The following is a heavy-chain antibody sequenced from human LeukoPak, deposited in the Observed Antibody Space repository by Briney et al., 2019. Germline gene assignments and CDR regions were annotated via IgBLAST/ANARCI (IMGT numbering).Heavy chain of an antibody. Sequence: GGSLRLSCAASGFTFSSYSMNWVRQAPGKGLEWVSYISSSSSTIYYADSVKGRFTISRDNAKNSLYLQMNSLRDEDTAVYYCARDYRELPVSGSYWHAFDIWGQGTMVTVSS. CDR2: ISSSSSTI. D-gene: IGHD1-26*01. J-gene: IGHJ3*02. V-gene: IGHV3-48*02. CDR1: GFTFSSYS. CDR3: ARDYRELPVSGSYWHAFDI.